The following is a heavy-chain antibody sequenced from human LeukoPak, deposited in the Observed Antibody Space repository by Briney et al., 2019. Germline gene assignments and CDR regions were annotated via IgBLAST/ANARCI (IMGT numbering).Heavy chain of an antibody. CDR1: GYSFTSYW. CDR3: ARQALYSSSWYWFDP. J-gene: IGHJ5*02. CDR2: IYPGDSDT. D-gene: IGHD6-13*01. V-gene: IGHV5-51*01. Sequence: ESLKISCKGSGYSFTSYWIGWLRQMPGKGLEWMGIIYPGDSDTRYSPSFQGQVTISADKSISTAYLQWSSLKASDTAMYYCARQALYSSSWYWFDPWGQGTLVTVSS.